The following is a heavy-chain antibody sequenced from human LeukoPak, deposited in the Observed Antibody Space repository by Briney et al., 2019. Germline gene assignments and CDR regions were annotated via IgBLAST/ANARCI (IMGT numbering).Heavy chain of an antibody. Sequence: GGSLRLSCAPSGFTFSSYAMTWVRQAPGKGLEWVSAVSGSDDSTYYADSVKGRFSISRDNSKNTLYLQMNSLRADDTAVYYCAKSLRAYSYGYFDYWGQGTLLTVSS. CDR3: AKSLRAYSYGYFDY. J-gene: IGHJ4*02. CDR2: VSGSDDST. D-gene: IGHD5-18*01. V-gene: IGHV3-23*01. CDR1: GFTFSSYA.